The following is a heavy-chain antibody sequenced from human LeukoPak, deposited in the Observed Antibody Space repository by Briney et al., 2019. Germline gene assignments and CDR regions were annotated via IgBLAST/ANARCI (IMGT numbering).Heavy chain of an antibody. CDR3: AKDGAVAGTDYYYYYMDV. Sequence: PGGSLRLSCAASGFTFSSYGMHWVRQAPGQGLEWVAFIRYDGSNKYYADSVKGRFTISRDNSKNTLYLQMNSLRAEDTAVYYCAKDGAVAGTDYYYYYMDVWGKGTTVTVSS. J-gene: IGHJ6*03. V-gene: IGHV3-30*02. CDR1: GFTFSSYG. D-gene: IGHD6-19*01. CDR2: IRYDGSNK.